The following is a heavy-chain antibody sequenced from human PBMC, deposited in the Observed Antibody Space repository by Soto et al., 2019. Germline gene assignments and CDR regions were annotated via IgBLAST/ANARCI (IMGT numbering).Heavy chain of an antibody. CDR2: ISGSGGRT. V-gene: IGHV3-23*01. J-gene: IGHJ3*02. Sequence: EVQLLESGGGLVQPGGSLRLSCAASGFTFSSYAMSCVRQAPGKGLEWVSAISGSGGRTYYADSVKGRFTISRDNSKNALYLQMNSLGAEDTAIYYCAAYNTSRHAAFDIWGQGTMVIVSS. CDR1: GFTFSSYA. D-gene: IGHD1-20*01. CDR3: AAYNTSRHAAFDI.